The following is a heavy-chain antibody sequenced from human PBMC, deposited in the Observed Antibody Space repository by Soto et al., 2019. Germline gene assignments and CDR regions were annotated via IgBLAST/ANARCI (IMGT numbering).Heavy chain of an antibody. V-gene: IGHV1-69*01. J-gene: IGHJ3*02. CDR3: AREGYGGNSDAFDI. D-gene: IGHD4-17*01. CDR2: IIPIFGTA. CDR1: GGTFSSYA. Sequence: QVQLVQSGAEVKKPGSSVKVSCKASGGTFSSYAISWVRQAPGQGLEWMGGIIPIFGTANYAQKFQGRVTITADESTSTDYMELSSLRTEDTAVYYGAREGYGGNSDAFDIRGQGTMVTVSS.